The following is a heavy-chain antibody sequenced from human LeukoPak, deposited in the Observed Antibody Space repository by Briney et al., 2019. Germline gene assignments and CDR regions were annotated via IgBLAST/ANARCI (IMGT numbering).Heavy chain of an antibody. CDR1: GFTFNSYW. V-gene: IGHV3-7*04. J-gene: IGHJ6*02. CDR2: IKEDGSEK. Sequence: GGSLRLSCAASGFTFNSYWMNWVRQAPGKGLEWVANIKEDGSEKYYVDSVKGRFTIYRDNAKNSLYLQMNSLRAEDTAVYYCARGVDVWGQGTTVTVS. CDR3: ARGVDV.